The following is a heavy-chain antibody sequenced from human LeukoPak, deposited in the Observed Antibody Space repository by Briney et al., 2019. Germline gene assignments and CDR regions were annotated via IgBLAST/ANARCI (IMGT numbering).Heavy chain of an antibody. Sequence: ASLKVSCKASGYTFTSYSISWVRQAPGQGLVWMGWISAYNGNTIYAQKVKGRVTMTTDTSTSTAYMELRSLKSDDTAVYYCARASYCSGGSCYSDYWGEGTLVTVSS. CDR1: GYTFTSYS. J-gene: IGHJ4*02. V-gene: IGHV1-18*01. CDR2: ISAYNGNT. D-gene: IGHD2-15*01. CDR3: ARASYCSGGSCYSDY.